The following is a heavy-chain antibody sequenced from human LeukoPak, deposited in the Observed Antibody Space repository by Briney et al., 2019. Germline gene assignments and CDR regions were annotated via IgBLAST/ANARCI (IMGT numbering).Heavy chain of an antibody. CDR2: IYSGGST. Sequence: PGGSLRLSCAASGFTVGSNYMNWVRQAPGKGLEWVSVIYSGGSTYYADSVKGRFTISRDNSKNTLYLQMNSLRAEDTAVYYCARALVRGGKFDYWGQGALVTVSS. J-gene: IGHJ4*02. CDR3: ARALVRGGKFDY. V-gene: IGHV3-66*01. CDR1: GFTVGSNY. D-gene: IGHD3-10*01.